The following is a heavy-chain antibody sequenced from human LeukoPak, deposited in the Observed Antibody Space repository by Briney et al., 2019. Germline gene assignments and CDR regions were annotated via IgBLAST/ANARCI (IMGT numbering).Heavy chain of an antibody. D-gene: IGHD6-13*01. CDR2: ISGSGGST. CDR1: GFTFSSYA. J-gene: IGHJ4*02. V-gene: IGHV3-23*01. Sequence: GGSLRLSCAASGFTFSSYAMIWVRQAPRKGLEWVSAISGSGGSTYYADSVKGRFTISRDNSKNTLYLQMNSLRAEDTAVYYCAKEYSSRTDRIDYWGQGTLVTVSS. CDR3: AKEYSSRTDRIDY.